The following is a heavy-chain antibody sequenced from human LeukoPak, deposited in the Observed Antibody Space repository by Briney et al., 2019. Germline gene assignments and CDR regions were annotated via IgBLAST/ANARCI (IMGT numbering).Heavy chain of an antibody. D-gene: IGHD3-16*01. J-gene: IGHJ4*02. Sequence: ASVKVSCTASGYTFTSYDINWVRQATGPGLEWMGWMNPNSGNTRYAQEFQGRVTMTKNTSISTAYMELSSLRSEDTAVYYCARVSVEGGHWGQGTLVTVSS. CDR2: MNPNSGNT. V-gene: IGHV1-8*01. CDR3: ARVSVEGGH. CDR1: GYTFTSYD.